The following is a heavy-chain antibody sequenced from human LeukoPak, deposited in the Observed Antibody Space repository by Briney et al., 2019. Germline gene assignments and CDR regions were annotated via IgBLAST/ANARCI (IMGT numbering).Heavy chain of an antibody. D-gene: IGHD3-22*01. CDR1: GFTFSSYG. V-gene: IGHV3-30*03. J-gene: IGHJ1*01. CDR3: ARDYDSSGYYLSTEYFQH. CDR2: ISYDGSNK. Sequence: GGSLRLSCAASGFTFSSYGMHWVRQAPGKGLEWVAVISYDGSNKYYADSVKGRFTISRDNSKNTLYLRMNSLRAEDTAVYYCARDYDSSGYYLSTEYFQHWGQGTLVTVSS.